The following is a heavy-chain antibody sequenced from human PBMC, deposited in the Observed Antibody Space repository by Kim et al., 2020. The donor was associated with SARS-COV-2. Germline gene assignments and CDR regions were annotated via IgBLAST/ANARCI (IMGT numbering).Heavy chain of an antibody. J-gene: IGHJ6*02. CDR1: GYTFTGYY. V-gene: IGHV1-2*02. CDR3: ARARPEGEEYYYYGMDV. Sequence: ASVKVSCKASGYTFTGYYMHWVRQAPGQGLEWMGWINPNSGGTNYAQKFQGRVTLTRDTSISTAYMELSRLRSDDTAVYYCARARPEGEEYYYYGMDVWGQGTTVTVSS. CDR2: INPNSGGT. D-gene: IGHD2-21*01.